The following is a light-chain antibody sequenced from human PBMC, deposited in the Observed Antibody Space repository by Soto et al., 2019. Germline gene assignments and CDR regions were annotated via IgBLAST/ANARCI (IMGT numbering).Light chain of an antibody. J-gene: IGLJ2*01. CDR3: QSYDSSLSVV. CDR2: GYN. V-gene: IGLV1-40*01. Sequence: QSVLTQPPSVSGAPGHRVTISCTGSSSNIGAGYDVHWYQQLPGTAPKLLIYGYNNRPSGVPDRFSGSKSGTSASLAITGLQAEDEADYYCQSYDSSLSVVFGGGTKVTVL. CDR1: SSNIGAGYD.